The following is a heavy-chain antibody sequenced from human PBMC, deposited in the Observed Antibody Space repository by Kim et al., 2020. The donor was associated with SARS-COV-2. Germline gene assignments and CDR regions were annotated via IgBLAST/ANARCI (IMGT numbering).Heavy chain of an antibody. J-gene: IGHJ5*02. CDR1: GFTFSSYS. V-gene: IGHV3-23*01. CDR3: VKRLYTNVPGVFDP. CDR2: ISASGST. D-gene: IGHD2-2*02. Sequence: GGSLRLSCAASGFTFSSYSMAWVRQAPGKGLEWFSVISASGSTYSTDSVKGRVTISRDTSKSTLYLQMNSLRADATAVYYLVKRLYTNVPGVFDPCGHG.